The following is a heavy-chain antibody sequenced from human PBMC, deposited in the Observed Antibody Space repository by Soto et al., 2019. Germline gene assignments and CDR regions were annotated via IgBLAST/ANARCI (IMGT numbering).Heavy chain of an antibody. Sequence: SETLSLTCTVSGGSISSGGYYWSWIRQHPGKGLEWIGYIYYSGSTYYNPSLKSRVTISVDTSKNQFSLKLSSVTAADTAVYYCARERGYCSSTSRYNDYNWFDTWGQGTLVTVSS. V-gene: IGHV4-31*03. CDR2: IYYSGST. CDR1: GGSISSGGYY. D-gene: IGHD2-2*02. J-gene: IGHJ5*02. CDR3: ARERGYCSSTSRYNDYNWFDT.